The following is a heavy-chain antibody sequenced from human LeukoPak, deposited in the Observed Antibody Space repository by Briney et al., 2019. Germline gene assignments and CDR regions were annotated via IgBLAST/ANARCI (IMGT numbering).Heavy chain of an antibody. J-gene: IGHJ4*02. V-gene: IGHV4-59*11. D-gene: IGHD2-21*02. CDR3: ARFAYCGGHCWYYFDY. Sequence: SETPSLTCTVSGGSISSHYWSWIRQPPGKGLEWIGYIYSSGSTNYNPSLKSRITISVDTSKNQFSLKLSSVTAADTAVYYCARFAYCGGHCWYYFDYWGQGSLVTVSS. CDR2: IYSSGST. CDR1: GGSISSHY.